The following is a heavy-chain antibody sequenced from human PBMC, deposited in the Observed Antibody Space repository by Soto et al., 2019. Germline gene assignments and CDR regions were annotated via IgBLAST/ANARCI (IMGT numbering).Heavy chain of an antibody. D-gene: IGHD2-2*01. V-gene: IGHV1-2*04. CDR3: ARGVGGYYYGMDV. J-gene: IGHJ6*02. CDR2: INPNSGGT. Sequence: GASVKVSCKASGYTFTGYNMHWVRQAPGQGLEWMGWINPNSGGTNYAQKFQGWVTMTRDTSISTAYMELSRLRSDDTAVYYCARGVGGYYYGMDVWGQGTTVTVSS. CDR1: GYTFTGYN.